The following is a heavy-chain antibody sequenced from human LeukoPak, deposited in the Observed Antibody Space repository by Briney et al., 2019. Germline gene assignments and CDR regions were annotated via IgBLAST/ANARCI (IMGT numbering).Heavy chain of an antibody. J-gene: IGHJ4*02. V-gene: IGHV4-39*07. CDR2: INHSGST. CDR3: ARRSPILRYDILTRRLDY. D-gene: IGHD3-9*01. CDR1: GVSISSSYSY. Sequence: SETLSLTCTVSGVSISSSYSYWGWIRQPPGMGLEWIGEINHSGSTNYNPSLKSRVTISVDTSKNQFSLKLSSVTAADTAVYYCARRSPILRYDILTRRLDYWGQGTLVTVSS.